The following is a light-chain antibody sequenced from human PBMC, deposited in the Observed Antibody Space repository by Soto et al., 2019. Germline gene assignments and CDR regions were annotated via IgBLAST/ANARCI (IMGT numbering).Light chain of an antibody. Sequence: DIQMTQSPSSLSTSVGDIVTVTCRASQSVSGWLAWYQQKPGEAPKLLIYDASALPRGVPSRFSGSGSGTKFTLTIASLQPDDFATYYCQQYETFSGTFGPGTKVDIK. CDR2: DAS. CDR3: QQYETFSGT. V-gene: IGKV1-5*01. CDR1: QSVSGW. J-gene: IGKJ1*01.